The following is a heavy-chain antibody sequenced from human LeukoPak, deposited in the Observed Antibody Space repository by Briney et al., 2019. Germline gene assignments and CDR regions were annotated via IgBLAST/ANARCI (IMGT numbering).Heavy chain of an antibody. CDR1: GYTFTSYD. CDR2: MNPNSGNT. J-gene: IGHJ6*03. D-gene: IGHD2-21*01. V-gene: IGHV1-8*01. CDR3: ARGRGTIGSNRDFYFYYYMDI. Sequence: EASVKVSCKASGYTFTSYDINWVRQATGQGLEWMRWMNPNSGNTGYAQKFQGRVTMTRNTSRSTAYMELSSLRSEDTAVYYCARGRGTIGSNRDFYFYYYMDIWGNGTTVTVSS.